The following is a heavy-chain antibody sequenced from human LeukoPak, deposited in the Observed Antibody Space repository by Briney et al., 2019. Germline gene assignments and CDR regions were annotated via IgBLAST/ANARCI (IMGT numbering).Heavy chain of an antibody. CDR1: GITLSNYG. V-gene: IGHV3-23*01. CDR3: AKRGVVIRVILVGFHKEAYYFDP. J-gene: IGHJ4*02. CDR2: ISGSGGGT. D-gene: IGHD3-22*01. Sequence: GGSLRLSCAVSGITLSNYGMSWVRQAPGKGLEWVAGISGSGGGTNYADAVKGRFTISRDNRKNTLHLQMHSLRAEDTAVYFCAKRGVVIRVILVGFHKEAYYFDPWGQGALVIVSS.